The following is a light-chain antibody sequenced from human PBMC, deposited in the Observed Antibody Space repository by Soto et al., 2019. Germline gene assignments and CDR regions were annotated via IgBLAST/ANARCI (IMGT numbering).Light chain of an antibody. CDR1: TSDVGGYDV. CDR2: EVN. CDR3: SSYTNINTRACV. J-gene: IGLJ1*01. Sequence: QSALTQPASVSGSPGQSITISCSGTTSDVGGYDVVSWYQQHPGKAPKLMIFEVNQRPSGVSDRFSGSKSGNTASLTISGLQAGDEAEYYCSSYTNINTRACVFGTGTKLTVL. V-gene: IGLV2-14*02.